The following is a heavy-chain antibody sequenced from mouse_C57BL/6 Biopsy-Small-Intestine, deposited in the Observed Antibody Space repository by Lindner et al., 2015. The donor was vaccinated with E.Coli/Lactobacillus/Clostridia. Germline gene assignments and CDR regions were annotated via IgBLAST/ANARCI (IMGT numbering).Heavy chain of an antibody. D-gene: IGHD6-1*01. CDR2: INPYSGGT. J-gene: IGHJ4*01. Sequence: SVKVSCKASGYTFTGWSIHWVRQAPGQGLEWMGRINPYSGGTNYAQKFQGRVTMTTDTSSSTAYMELSSLRSDDTAVYYCARAVAGQFDYWGQGTLVTVSS. CDR3: ARAVAGQFDY. CDR1: GYTFTGWS. V-gene: IGHV1-53*01.